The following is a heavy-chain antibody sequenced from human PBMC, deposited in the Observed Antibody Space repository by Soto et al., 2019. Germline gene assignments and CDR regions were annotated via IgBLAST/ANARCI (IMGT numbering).Heavy chain of an antibody. CDR1: GGPMSSYY. CDR3: ARGSGVSGHSYYGMDV. J-gene: IGHJ6*02. Sequence: PSETLSLTCTVSGGPMSSYYWNWIRQPAGKGLEWVGRITVSGSNNYNPSLKSRVTMSVDTAKKQISLKLSSVTAADTAVFYCARGSGVSGHSYYGMDVWGQGTTVTVSS. V-gene: IGHV4-4*07. D-gene: IGHD3-10*01. CDR2: ITVSGSN.